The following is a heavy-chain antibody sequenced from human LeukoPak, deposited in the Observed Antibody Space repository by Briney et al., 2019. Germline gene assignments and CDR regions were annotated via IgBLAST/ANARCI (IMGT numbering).Heavy chain of an antibody. CDR1: GGSFSGYY. CDR3: ARGSPVASCSTTSCYRKDAFDI. V-gene: IGHV4-34*01. Sequence: SETLSLTCAVYGGSFSGYYWSWIRQPPGKGLEWIWEINHSGSTNYNPALKSRVTISVDTPKNQFSLKLSSVTAAATAVYYCARGSPVASCSTTSCYRKDAFDISGQGTMVTPSS. D-gene: IGHD2-2*02. CDR2: INHSGST. J-gene: IGHJ3*02.